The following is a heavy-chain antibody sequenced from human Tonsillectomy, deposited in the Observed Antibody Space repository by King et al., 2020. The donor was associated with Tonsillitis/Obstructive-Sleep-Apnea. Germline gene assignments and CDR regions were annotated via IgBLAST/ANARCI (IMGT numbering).Heavy chain of an antibody. D-gene: IGHD3-3*01. Sequence: VQLQQWGAGLLKPSETLSLTCSVYGGSFSGFYWRWIRQPPGKGLEWIGAIIHSGSTNYNPSLKSRVTISVDTSKNKFSLKLPSVTAADTAVYYCARGWGGEGARGMTFFGVVTPLFFYYMDVWGEGTTVTVSS. J-gene: IGHJ6*03. CDR3: ARGWGGEGARGMTFFGVVTPLFFYYMDV. CDR2: IIHSGST. CDR1: GGSFSGFY. V-gene: IGHV4-34*01.